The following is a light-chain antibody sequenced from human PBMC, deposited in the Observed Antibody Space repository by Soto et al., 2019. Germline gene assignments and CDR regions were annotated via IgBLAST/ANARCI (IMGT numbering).Light chain of an antibody. Sequence: EIVLTQSPGTLSLSPGERATLSCRASQSVSSNYLAWYQQKPGQAPSLLIYDASSRATGIPDRFSGSGSGTDFTLTISRLEPEDFAMYYCQQYCSSAPIPFGQGTRLEIE. J-gene: IGKJ5*01. CDR1: QSVSSNY. CDR3: QQYCSSAPIP. V-gene: IGKV3-20*01. CDR2: DAS.